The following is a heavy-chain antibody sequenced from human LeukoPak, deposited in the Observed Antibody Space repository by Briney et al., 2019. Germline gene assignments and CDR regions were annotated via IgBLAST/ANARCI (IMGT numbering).Heavy chain of an antibody. V-gene: IGHV3-23*01. CDR1: GFTFSNAW. CDR3: ARDRNWLLHAFDI. J-gene: IGHJ3*02. D-gene: IGHD3-9*01. Sequence: GGSLRLSCAASGFTFSNAWMSWVRQAPGKGLEWVSAISGSGGSTYYADSVKGRFTISRDNSKNTLYLQLNSLRAEDTAIYYCARDRNWLLHAFDIWGQGTMVTVSS. CDR2: ISGSGGST.